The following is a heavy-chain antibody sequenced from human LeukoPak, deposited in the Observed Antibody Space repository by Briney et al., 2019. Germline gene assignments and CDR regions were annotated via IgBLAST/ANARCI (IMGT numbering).Heavy chain of an antibody. D-gene: IGHD3-3*01. CDR3: ARGRSEYYDFWSGYGPPYYYGMDV. J-gene: IGHJ6*02. CDR2: MNPNSGNT. V-gene: IGHV1-8*01. CDR1: GYTFTSYD. Sequence: GASVKVSCKASGYTFTSYDINWVRQATGQGLEWMGWMNPNSGNTGYAQKFQGRVTMTRNTSISTAYMEPSSLRSEDTAVYYCARGRSEYYDFWSGYGPPYYYGMDVWGQGTTVTVSS.